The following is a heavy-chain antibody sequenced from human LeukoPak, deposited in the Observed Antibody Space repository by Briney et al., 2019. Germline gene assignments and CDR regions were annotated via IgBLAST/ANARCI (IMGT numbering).Heavy chain of an antibody. J-gene: IGHJ4*02. CDR2: VYYSGST. V-gene: IGHV4-39*07. D-gene: IGHD4-23*01. CDR1: GGSITSSSYY. CDR3: ARFQGGNSGVPFDY. Sequence: PSETLSLTCTVSGGSITSSSYYWGWIRQPPGKGLECIGSVYYSGSTYYNPSLKSRVTISVDTSKNQFSLKLSSVTAADTAVYYCARFQGGNSGVPFDYWGQGTLVTVSS.